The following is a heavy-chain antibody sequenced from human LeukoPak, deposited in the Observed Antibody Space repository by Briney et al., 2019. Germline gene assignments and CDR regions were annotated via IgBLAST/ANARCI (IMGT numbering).Heavy chain of an antibody. CDR1: GGSIRSNY. CDR2: MYYSGST. D-gene: IGHD4-17*01. J-gene: IGHJ5*02. Sequence: SETLSLTCTVSGGSIRSNYWSWIRQPPGKGLEWIGSMYYSGSTNYNPSLKSRVTISVDTSKNQFSLKLSSVTAADTAVYYCARDPNYGDRDNWFDPWGQGTLVTVSS. V-gene: IGHV4-59*12. CDR3: ARDPNYGDRDNWFDP.